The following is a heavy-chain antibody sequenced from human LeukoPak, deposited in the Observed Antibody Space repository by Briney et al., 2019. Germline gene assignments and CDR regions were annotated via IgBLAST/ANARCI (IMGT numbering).Heavy chain of an antibody. Sequence: ASVKVSCEASGGTFSSYAISWVRQAPGQGLEWMGWINPNSGGTNYAQKFQGRVTMTRDTSISTAHMELSRLRSDDTAVYYCARDSRPIFEWQQLGGDYWGQGTLVTVSS. CDR1: GGTFSSYA. D-gene: IGHD6-13*01. J-gene: IGHJ4*02. CDR3: ARDSRPIFEWQQLGGDY. V-gene: IGHV1-2*02. CDR2: INPNSGGT.